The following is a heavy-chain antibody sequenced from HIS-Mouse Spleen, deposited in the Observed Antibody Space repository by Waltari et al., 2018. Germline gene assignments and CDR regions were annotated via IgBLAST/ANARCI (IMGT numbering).Heavy chain of an antibody. CDR2: ISYDGSNK. D-gene: IGHD1-20*01. J-gene: IGHJ4*02. CDR3: ARDHRNNWAIRD. V-gene: IGHV3-30-3*01. Sequence: QVQLVESGGGVVQPGRSLRLSGAAPGFPFSSYAMPWVRQAPGKGLEWVAVISYDGSNKYYADSVKGRFTISRDNSKNTLYLQMNSLRAEDTAVYYCARDHRNNWAIRDWGQGTLVTVSS. CDR1: GFPFSSYA.